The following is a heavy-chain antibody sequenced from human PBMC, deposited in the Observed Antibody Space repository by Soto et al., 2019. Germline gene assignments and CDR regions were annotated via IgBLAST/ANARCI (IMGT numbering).Heavy chain of an antibody. J-gene: IGHJ4*02. D-gene: IGHD6-13*01. V-gene: IGHV3-23*01. CDR3: AKDQSRIAASPSDY. CDR1: GFTFSSYA. CDR2: ISGSGGST. Sequence: EVQLLESGGGVVQPGGSLRLSCAASGFTFSSYAMNWFRQAPVKGLEWVSAISGSGGSTYYADSVKGRFTISRDKSKNALYLQMNSLRAEDTAVYYCAKDQSRIAASPSDYWGQGTLVTVSS.